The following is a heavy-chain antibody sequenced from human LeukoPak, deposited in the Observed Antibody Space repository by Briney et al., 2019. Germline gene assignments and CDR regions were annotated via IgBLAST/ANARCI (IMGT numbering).Heavy chain of an antibody. CDR3: ASSPTYYDFWSGYPYYFDY. Sequence: GGSLSLSCSASGFTFSSYAMSWVRQAPGKGLEWVSAISGSGGSTYYADSVKGRFTISRDNSKNTLYLQMNSLRAEDTAVYYCASSPTYYDFWSGYPYYFDYWGQGTLVTVSS. CDR1: GFTFSSYA. CDR2: ISGSGGST. D-gene: IGHD3-3*01. J-gene: IGHJ4*02. V-gene: IGHV3-23*01.